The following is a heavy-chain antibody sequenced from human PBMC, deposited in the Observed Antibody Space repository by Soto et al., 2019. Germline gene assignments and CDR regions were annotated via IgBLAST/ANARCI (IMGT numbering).Heavy chain of an antibody. D-gene: IGHD1-1*01. V-gene: IGHV3-11*06. Sequence: LRLSCAASGFTFSDNYMSLIRQAPGKGLEWIGYSSNSGSFTRYADSVKGRFSISRDNAKNSLYLQINSLRGDDTAIYYCVRSGDNYNLLDYWGQGTPVTVSS. J-gene: IGHJ4*02. CDR3: VRSGDNYNLLDY. CDR2: SSNSGSFT. CDR1: GFTFSDNY.